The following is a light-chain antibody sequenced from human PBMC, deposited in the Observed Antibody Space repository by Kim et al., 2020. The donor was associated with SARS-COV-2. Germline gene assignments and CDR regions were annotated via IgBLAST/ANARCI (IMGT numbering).Light chain of an antibody. V-gene: IGKV3-11*01. CDR3: QQRYNWPHT. J-gene: IGKJ5*01. Sequence: LSPGERATLPCRAIQSVSNTLACYQQKPGQAPRLLIADASNRATGIPARFSGSGSGTDFTLTISSLEPEDFAVYYCQQRYNWPHTFGQGTRLEIK. CDR1: QSVSNT. CDR2: DAS.